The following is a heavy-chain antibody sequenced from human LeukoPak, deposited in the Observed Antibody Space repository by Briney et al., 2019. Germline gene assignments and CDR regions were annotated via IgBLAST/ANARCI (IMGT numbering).Heavy chain of an antibody. D-gene: IGHD6-19*01. CDR3: ARRSQWLVQGAFDI. CDR2: IYSGGST. V-gene: IGHV3-66*04. Sequence: GGSLRLSCAASGFTVSSNYMSWVRQAPGKGLEWVSVIYSGGSTYYADSVKGRFTISRDNAKNSLYLQMNSLRAEDTAVYYCARRSQWLVQGAFDIWGQGTMVTVSS. J-gene: IGHJ3*02. CDR1: GFTVSSNY.